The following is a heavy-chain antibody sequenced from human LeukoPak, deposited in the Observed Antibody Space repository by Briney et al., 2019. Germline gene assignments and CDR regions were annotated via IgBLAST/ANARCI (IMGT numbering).Heavy chain of an antibody. CDR1: GFTFSSYG. Sequence: PGGSLRLSCAASGFTFSSYGMHWVRQAPGKGLEWVAVIWYDGSNKYYADSVKGRFTISRDNSKNTLYLQMNSLRAEDTAVYYCAKDSYSSGWYYWGQGTLVTVSS. D-gene: IGHD6-19*01. V-gene: IGHV3-30*02. CDR2: IWYDGSNK. CDR3: AKDSYSSGWYY. J-gene: IGHJ4*02.